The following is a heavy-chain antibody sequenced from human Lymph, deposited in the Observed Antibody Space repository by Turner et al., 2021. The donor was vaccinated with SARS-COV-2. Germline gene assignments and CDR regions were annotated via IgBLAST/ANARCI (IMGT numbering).Heavy chain of an antibody. CDR1: GFTFRTYG. D-gene: IGHD2-15*01. CDR2: IAYDGSNK. CDR3: AKMGGVYWSGGNCYSGRLDY. V-gene: IGHV3-30*18. Sequence: QVQLVESGGGVVQPGRSLRRSCAAHGFTFRTYGMHCVRQGPGKGLEWVAVIAYDGSNKDYADSVKGRFTISRDNSKNTLYLQMNSLRAEDTAVYYCAKMGGVYWSGGNCYSGRLDYWGQGTLVTVSS. J-gene: IGHJ4*02.